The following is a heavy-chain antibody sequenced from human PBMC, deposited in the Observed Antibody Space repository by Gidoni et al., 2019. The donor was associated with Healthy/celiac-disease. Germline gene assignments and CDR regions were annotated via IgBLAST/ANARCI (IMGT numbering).Heavy chain of an antibody. CDR2: ISSSSSYI. CDR1: GFTFSSYS. CDR3: ASFYLTIAARDPKDHYYGMDV. D-gene: IGHD6-6*01. J-gene: IGHJ6*02. V-gene: IGHV3-21*01. Sequence: GFTFSSYSMNWVRHAPGKGLEWGASISSSSSYIYYADSVQGRFTISIANAKNSLYLQMNSLRAEDTAVYDCASFYLTIAARDPKDHYYGMDVWGQGTTVTVSS.